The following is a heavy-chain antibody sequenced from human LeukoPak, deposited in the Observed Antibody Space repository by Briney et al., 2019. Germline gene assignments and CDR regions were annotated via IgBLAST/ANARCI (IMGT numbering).Heavy chain of an antibody. CDR2: INHSGST. V-gene: IGHV4-34*01. Sequence: PSETLSLTCAVYGGSFSGYYWSWIRQPPGKGLEWIGEINHSGSTNYNPSLKSRVTISVDTSKNQFSLKLSSVTAADTAVYYCARREDPFDYWGQGTLVTVSS. J-gene: IGHJ4*02. CDR3: ARREDPFDY. CDR1: GGSFSGYY.